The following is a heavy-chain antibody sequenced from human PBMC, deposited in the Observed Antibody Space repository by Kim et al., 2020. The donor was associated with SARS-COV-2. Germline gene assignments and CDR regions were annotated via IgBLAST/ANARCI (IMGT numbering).Heavy chain of an antibody. J-gene: IGHJ5*02. Sequence: NPRPSFQGHVTISADKSISTAYLQWSSLKASDTAMYYCARRPGETGFDPWGQGTLVTVSS. CDR3: ARRPGETGFDP. D-gene: IGHD1-1*01. V-gene: IGHV5-10-1*01.